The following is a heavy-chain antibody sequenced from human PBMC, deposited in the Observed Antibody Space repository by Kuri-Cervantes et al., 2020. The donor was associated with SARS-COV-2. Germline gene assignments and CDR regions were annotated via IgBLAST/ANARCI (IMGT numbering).Heavy chain of an antibody. CDR1: GFTLSSYV. V-gene: IGHV3-23*01. Sequence: GESLKISCAASGFTLSSYVMSWVRQAPGKGLEWFSGISARVGGTYYGDSVKGRCTISRDNSKNILYLQMHSLRAEDTAIYYCAKGVAAVGTAGGTYYYHGMDVWGQGTTVTVSS. J-gene: IGHJ6*02. CDR3: AKGVAAVGTAGGTYYYHGMDV. D-gene: IGHD6-13*01. CDR2: ISARVGGT.